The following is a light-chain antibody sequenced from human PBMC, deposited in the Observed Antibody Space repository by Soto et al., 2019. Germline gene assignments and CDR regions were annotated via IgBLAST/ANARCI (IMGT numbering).Light chain of an antibody. V-gene: IGKV1-39*01. Sequence: DIQMTQSPSSLSASVGDRITITCRASQTINKSLNWYQQKPGKAPKLLIYAVSSLQGGVPSRFSGSGSGTDFTLTISSLQPEDFATYYCQQSYSTPTFGQGTKVDI. CDR3: QQSYSTPT. J-gene: IGKJ1*01. CDR2: AVS. CDR1: QTINKS.